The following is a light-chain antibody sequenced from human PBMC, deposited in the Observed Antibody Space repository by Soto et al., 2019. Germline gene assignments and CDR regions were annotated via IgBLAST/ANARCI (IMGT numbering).Light chain of an antibody. Sequence: EFVLTQSPGTLSLSPGERATLSCRASQSVISNYLAWYQQKPGQAPRLLIYGASNRATGIPDRFSGSGSGTDFTLTISRLEPEDFAVYYCQQYGRSPPYTFGQGTKLEIK. CDR1: QSVISNY. CDR2: GAS. J-gene: IGKJ2*01. V-gene: IGKV3-20*01. CDR3: QQYGRSPPYT.